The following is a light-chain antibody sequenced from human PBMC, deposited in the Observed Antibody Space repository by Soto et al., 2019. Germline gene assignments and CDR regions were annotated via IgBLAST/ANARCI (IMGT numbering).Light chain of an antibody. CDR3: QKYNSAPLT. CDR1: QSISSY. J-gene: IGKJ4*01. CDR2: AAA. Sequence: DIQMTQSPSSLSASVGNRVTIPCRASQSISSYLNWYQQKPGKDPKLLIYAAATLQSGVPSRFSGSGSGTDFTLTISSLQPEDVATYYCQKYNSAPLTFGGGTKVDIK. V-gene: IGKV1-27*01.